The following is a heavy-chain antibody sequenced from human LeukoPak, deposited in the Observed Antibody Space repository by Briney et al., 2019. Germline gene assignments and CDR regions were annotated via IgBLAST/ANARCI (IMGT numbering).Heavy chain of an antibody. Sequence: GRSLRLFCAASGFTFSTNWASSARHAPGKGLEWVANIKQDGSEKYYVDSVKGRFTISRDNAKNSLYLQMNSLRAEDTAVYYCARGQTTVTNWGQGTLVTVSS. CDR2: IKQDGSEK. J-gene: IGHJ4*02. CDR3: ARGQTTVTN. V-gene: IGHV3-7*03. D-gene: IGHD4-17*01. CDR1: GFTFSTNW.